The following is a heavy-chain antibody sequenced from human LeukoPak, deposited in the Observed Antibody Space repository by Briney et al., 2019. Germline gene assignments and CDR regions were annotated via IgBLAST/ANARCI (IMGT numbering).Heavy chain of an antibody. CDR1: GGSISSGDYY. J-gene: IGHJ4*02. D-gene: IGHD1-26*01. Sequence: SETLSLTCTVSGGSISSGDYYWSWIRQPPGKGLEWIGYIYYSGSTYDNPSLKSRVTISVDTSKNQFSLKLSSVTAADTAVYYCARAEWELPFDXXGQGXLVTVS. CDR3: ARAEWELPFDX. V-gene: IGHV4-30-4*08. CDR2: IYYSGST.